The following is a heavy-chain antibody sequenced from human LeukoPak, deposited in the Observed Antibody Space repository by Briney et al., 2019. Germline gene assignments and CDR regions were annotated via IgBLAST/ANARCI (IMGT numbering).Heavy chain of an antibody. CDR2: IYYSGST. CDR1: GGSISSHY. D-gene: IGHD6-13*01. J-gene: IGHJ4*02. CDR3: AGGGIAAAGI. Sequence: SETLSLTCTVSGGSISSHYWSWIRQPPGKGLEWIGYIYYSGSTNYNPSLKSRVTISVDTSKNQFSLKLSSVTAADTAVYYCAGGGIAAAGIWGQGTLVTVSS. V-gene: IGHV4-59*11.